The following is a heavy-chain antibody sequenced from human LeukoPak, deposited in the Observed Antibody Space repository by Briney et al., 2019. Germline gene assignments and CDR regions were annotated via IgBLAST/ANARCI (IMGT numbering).Heavy chain of an antibody. V-gene: IGHV3-23*01. CDR2: ISGSGGST. Sequence: GGSLRLSCAASGFTFSSYAMSWVRQAPGKGLEWVSAISGSGGSTYYADSVKGRFTISRDNSKNSLYLQMNSLRAEDTAVYYCARESVAGTVYTYYYYYMDVWGKGTTVTVSS. D-gene: IGHD6-19*01. CDR3: ARESVAGTVYTYYYYYMDV. CDR1: GFTFSSYA. J-gene: IGHJ6*03.